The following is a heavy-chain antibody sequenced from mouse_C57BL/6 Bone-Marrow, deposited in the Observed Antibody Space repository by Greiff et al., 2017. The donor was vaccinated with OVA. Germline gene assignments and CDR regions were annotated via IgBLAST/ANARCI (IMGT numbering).Heavy chain of an antibody. D-gene: IGHD1-1*01. J-gene: IGHJ1*03. CDR1: GYTFTGYW. CDR3: ASYYYGSSEGYFDV. CDR2: ILPGSGST. Sequence: VQLVESGAELMKPGASVKLSCKATGYTFTGYWIEWVKQRPGHGLEWIGEILPGSGSTNYTEKFKGKATFTADTSSNTAYMQLSSLTTEDSAIYYCASYYYGSSEGYFDVWGTGTTVTVSS. V-gene: IGHV1-9*01.